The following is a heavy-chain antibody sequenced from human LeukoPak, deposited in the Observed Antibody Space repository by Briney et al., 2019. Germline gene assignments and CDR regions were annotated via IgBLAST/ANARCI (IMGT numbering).Heavy chain of an antibody. CDR2: IKQDGSEK. V-gene: IGHV3-7*01. CDR3: AREFVLAGYSAYYFDY. D-gene: IGHD3-9*01. Sequence: GGSLRLSCAASGFTFSSYWMSWVRQAPGKGPEWVANIKQDGSEKYYVDSVKGRFTISRDNAKNSLYLQMNSLRAEDTAVYYCAREFVLAGYSAYYFDYWGQGTLVTVSS. J-gene: IGHJ4*02. CDR1: GFTFSSYW.